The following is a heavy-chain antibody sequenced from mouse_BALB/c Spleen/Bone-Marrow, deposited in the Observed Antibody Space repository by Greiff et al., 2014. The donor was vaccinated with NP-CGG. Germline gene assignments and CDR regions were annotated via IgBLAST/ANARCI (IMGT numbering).Heavy chain of an antibody. Sequence: VQGVESAAELARPGASVKLSCKASGYIFTSYMIQWIKQRPGQGLEWIGYINPSIGYTEYNQKFKDKTTLTADTSSSTTYMQLSSLTSEDSAVYYCAREGTYYAYFDYWGQDTTLTVSS. J-gene: IGHJ2*01. CDR3: AREGTYYAYFDY. V-gene: IGHV1-4*02. D-gene: IGHD1-1*01. CDR1: GYIFTSYM. CDR2: INPSIGYT.